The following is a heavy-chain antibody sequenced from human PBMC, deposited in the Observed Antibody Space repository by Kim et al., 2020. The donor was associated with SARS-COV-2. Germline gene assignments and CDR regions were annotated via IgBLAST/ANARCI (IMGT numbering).Heavy chain of an antibody. CDR1: GFTFSSYD. CDR2: IGTAGDP. D-gene: IGHD3-10*01. J-gene: IGHJ2*01. V-gene: IGHV3-13*05. Sequence: GGSLRLSCAASGFTFSSYDMHWVRQATGKGLEWVSAIGTAGDPYYPGSVKGRFTISRENAKNSLYLQMNSLRAGDTAVYYCARGGTMVRGVIIGYFDLWGRGTLVTVSS. CDR3: ARGGTMVRGVIIGYFDL.